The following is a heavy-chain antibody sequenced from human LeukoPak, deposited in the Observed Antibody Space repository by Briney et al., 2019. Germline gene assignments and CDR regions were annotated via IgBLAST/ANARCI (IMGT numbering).Heavy chain of an antibody. CDR1: VLTSSDYS. V-gene: IGHV3-21*01. CDR3: ARGYDSSGYYPGALDD. Sequence: GGSLTISCAVSVLTSSDYSMNWVRQAPGEGLEWVSSINVEVTHIYYADSANGRFTISRNNTNNSLYLQMNSLRAEDTAVYYCARGYDSSGYYPGALDDWGQGNVVTVSS. CDR2: INVEVTHI. J-gene: IGHJ4*02. D-gene: IGHD3-22*01.